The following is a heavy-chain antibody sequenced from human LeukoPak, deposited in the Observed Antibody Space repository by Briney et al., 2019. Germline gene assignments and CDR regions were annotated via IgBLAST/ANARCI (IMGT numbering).Heavy chain of an antibody. CDR1: GFTFSLYT. CDR2: ISSGSSYI. CDR3: ARVDDAFDI. V-gene: IGHV3-21*01. Sequence: GGSLGLSCAASGFTFSLYTMHWVRQAPGKGLEWVSSISSGSSYIYYADSVKGRFTISRDNAKNSLYLQMNSLRAEDTAVYYCARVDDAFDIWGQGTMVTVSS. J-gene: IGHJ3*02.